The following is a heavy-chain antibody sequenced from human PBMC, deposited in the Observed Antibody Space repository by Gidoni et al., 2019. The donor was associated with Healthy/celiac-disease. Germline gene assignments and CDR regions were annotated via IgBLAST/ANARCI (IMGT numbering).Heavy chain of an antibody. CDR3: ARGYITGTTPPRYYFDD. CDR2: IIPMFGTT. V-gene: IGHV1-69*01. D-gene: IGHD1-20*01. Sequence: QVQLVQSGAEVKKPGSSVKVSCQASGGTFSSYAISWVRQAPGQGLEWMGGIIPMFGTTNYAQKFQGRVTITADESTSTAYMELSSLRSEDTAAYYCARGYITGTTPPRYYFDDWGQGTLVTVSS. J-gene: IGHJ4*02. CDR1: GGTFSSYA.